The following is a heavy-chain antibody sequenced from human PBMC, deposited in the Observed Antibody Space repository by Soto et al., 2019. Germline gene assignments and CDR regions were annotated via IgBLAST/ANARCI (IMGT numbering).Heavy chain of an antibody. D-gene: IGHD2-2*01. J-gene: IGHJ5*02. Sequence: QVQLVQSGAEVKKPGASVKVSCKASGYTFTSHDINWMRQATGQGLEWMGWMNPNSGHTNYAQKFHGRVTMTRDTFISTAYMELTNLRSEYTAIYYCASDMSTTWGQGTLVTVSS. V-gene: IGHV1-8*01. CDR2: MNPNSGHT. CDR1: GYTFTSHD. CDR3: ASDMSTT.